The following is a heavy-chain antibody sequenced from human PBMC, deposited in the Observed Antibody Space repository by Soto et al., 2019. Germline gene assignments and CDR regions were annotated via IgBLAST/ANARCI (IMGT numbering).Heavy chain of an antibody. CDR1: GGSFSSNG. J-gene: IGHJ6*02. D-gene: IGHD2-2*02. CDR3: VRGTRDCRPTSCSTPQGSFYYGMDV. Sequence: QVQVVQSGAEVKKPGSSVKVSCKASGGSFSSNGISWVRQAPGQGLEWVGGIIPMFRRPNYAQEFRARVTINADETTNTVYMDLSSMRSDDTAVYYCVRGTRDCRPTSCSTPQGSFYYGMDVWGQGTKVTFSS. V-gene: IGHV1-69*01. CDR2: IIPMFRRP.